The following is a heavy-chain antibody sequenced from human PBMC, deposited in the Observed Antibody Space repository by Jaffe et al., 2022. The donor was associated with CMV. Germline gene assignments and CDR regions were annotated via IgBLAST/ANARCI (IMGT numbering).Heavy chain of an antibody. CDR3: ARDIGPDSSGYYYLVGDAFDI. CDR2: INAGNGNT. Sequence: QVQLVQSGAEVKKPGASVKVSCKASGYTFTSYAMHWVRQAPGQRLEWMGWINAGNGNTKYSQKFQGRVTITRDTSASTAYMELSSLRSEDTAVYYCARDIGPDSSGYYYLVGDAFDIWGQGTMVTVSS. V-gene: IGHV1-3*01. J-gene: IGHJ3*02. CDR1: GYTFTSYA. D-gene: IGHD3-22*01.